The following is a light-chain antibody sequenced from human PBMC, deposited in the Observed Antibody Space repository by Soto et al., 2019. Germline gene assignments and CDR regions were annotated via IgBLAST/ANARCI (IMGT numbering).Light chain of an antibody. CDR1: QSVTNNY. CDR3: QQCATAPLT. Sequence: EIVLTQSAGTLSLSPGERATLSCRASQSVTNNYLAWYQQKPGQAPRLLIYDASHSATGIPDRFIGSGSWTDFTLTINSLEPEDFAVYYCQQCATAPLTIGQGTRMET. CDR2: DAS. V-gene: IGKV3-20*01. J-gene: IGKJ1*01.